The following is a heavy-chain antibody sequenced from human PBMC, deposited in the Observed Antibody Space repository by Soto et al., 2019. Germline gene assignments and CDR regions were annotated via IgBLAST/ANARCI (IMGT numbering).Heavy chain of an antibody. CDR3: ARDSYCSSTSCYPAH. Sequence: EVQLVESGGGLVKPGGSLRLSCAASGFTFSSYSMNWVRQAPGKGLEWVSSISGSSSYIYYADSVKGRFTISRYNAKNSLYLQMNSLRAEDTAVYYCARDSYCSSTSCYPAHWGQGTLVTVSS. CDR2: ISGSSSYI. CDR1: GFTFSSYS. D-gene: IGHD2-2*01. J-gene: IGHJ4*02. V-gene: IGHV3-21*01.